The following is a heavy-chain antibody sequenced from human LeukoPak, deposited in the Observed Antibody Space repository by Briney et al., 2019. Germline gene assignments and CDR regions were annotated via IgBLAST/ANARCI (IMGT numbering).Heavy chain of an antibody. Sequence: ASVKVSCKASGYTFTSYGMSCVPQAPGQGLECMVWIRAHNGYTKYAQKVQGRVSLTTDTPTSTAHMELRSLRSDDTAVYYCARVTHYDILTGYLNWFDPWGQGTLVTVSS. D-gene: IGHD3-9*01. CDR1: GYTFTSYG. CDR2: IRAHNGYT. J-gene: IGHJ5*02. CDR3: ARVTHYDILTGYLNWFDP. V-gene: IGHV1-18*01.